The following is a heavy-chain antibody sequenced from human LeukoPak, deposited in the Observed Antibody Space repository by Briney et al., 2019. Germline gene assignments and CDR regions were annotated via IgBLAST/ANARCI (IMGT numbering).Heavy chain of an antibody. CDR1: GFTVSSNY. Sequence: GGSLRLSCAASGFTVSSNYMSWVRQAPGKGLEWVSVIYSGGSTYYADSVKGRFTIFRDNSKNTLYLQMNSLRAEDTAVYYCASYMVRSYYGMDVWGQGTTVTVSS. D-gene: IGHD3-10*01. J-gene: IGHJ6*02. CDR2: IYSGGST. V-gene: IGHV3-66*01. CDR3: ASYMVRSYYGMDV.